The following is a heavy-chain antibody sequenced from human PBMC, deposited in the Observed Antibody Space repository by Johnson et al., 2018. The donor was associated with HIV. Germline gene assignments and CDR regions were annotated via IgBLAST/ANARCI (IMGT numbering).Heavy chain of an antibody. V-gene: IGHV3-20*04. J-gene: IGHJ3*02. CDR3: ARADSGSDCHDGFDI. CDR2: IDWNGGST. Sequence: EVQLVESGGGVVRPGGSLRLSCAASGFTFDDYAMNWVRQAPGKGLEWVSGIDWNGGSTSYADSVRGRFTISRDNAKNSLYLQMNNLGAEDTAFYYGARADSGSDCHDGFDIWGQGTMITVSS. D-gene: IGHD1-26*01. CDR1: GFTFDDYA.